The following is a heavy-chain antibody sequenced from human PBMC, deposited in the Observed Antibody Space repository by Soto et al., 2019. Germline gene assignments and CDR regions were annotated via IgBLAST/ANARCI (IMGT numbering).Heavy chain of an antibody. Sequence: QVQLVQSGAEVKKPGSSVKVSCKGSGGTFNAHAISRVRQAPGQGLEWMGGIIPIFGTPNYAQKFQGRLTINADTSTTTAYLELSSLRSDDTAVYFCARVRWTLSLQESDAIRGQGTLVTVSS. CDR2: IIPIFGTP. V-gene: IGHV1-69*06. J-gene: IGHJ4*02. CDR3: ARVRWTLSLQESDAI. D-gene: IGHD2-15*01. CDR1: GGTFNAHA.